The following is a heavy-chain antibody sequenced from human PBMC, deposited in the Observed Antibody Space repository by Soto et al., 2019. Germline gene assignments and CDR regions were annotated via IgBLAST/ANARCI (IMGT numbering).Heavy chain of an antibody. Sequence: HPGGSLRLSCTASGFTLGDYAVSWVRQAPGKGLEWVGFIRGKAYDGTTDYAASVKGRFSISRDVSKTIDYLQMNSLKTEDTAVYYCTIDSIGGYFYGVDVWGQGTTVTVSS. CDR3: TIDSIGGYFYGVDV. J-gene: IGHJ6*02. CDR1: GFTLGDYA. CDR2: IRGKAYDGTT. V-gene: IGHV3-49*04.